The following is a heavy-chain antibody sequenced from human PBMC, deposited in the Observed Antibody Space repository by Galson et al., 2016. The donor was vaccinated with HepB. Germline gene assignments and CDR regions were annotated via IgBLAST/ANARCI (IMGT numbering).Heavy chain of an antibody. D-gene: IGHD2-2*02. CDR2: IHNSGTT. Sequence: VTRGTYYWSWVRQSPGKGLAWIGYIHNSGTTNYNPSIKSRVTISRDTSKNQFFLELTSVTAADTAVYYCARDEGFYNGMDVCGQGTTVTVSS. CDR3: ARDEGFYNGMDV. CDR1: VTRGTYY. J-gene: IGHJ6*02. V-gene: IGHV4-61*01.